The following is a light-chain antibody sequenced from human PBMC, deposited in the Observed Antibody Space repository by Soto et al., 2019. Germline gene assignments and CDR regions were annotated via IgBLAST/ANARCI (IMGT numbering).Light chain of an antibody. Sequence: EIVMTQSPASPFGAPGERTPPPCRASQRLSSNLAWYQQKPGQAPRLLIYGVSTRATGVPARFSGSGSGTEFTLTIRSLQSEDSAVYYCQQYKNWLALTFDGGTKVDIK. CDR3: QQYKNWLALT. V-gene: IGKV3-15*01. J-gene: IGKJ4*01. CDR1: QRLSSN. CDR2: GVS.